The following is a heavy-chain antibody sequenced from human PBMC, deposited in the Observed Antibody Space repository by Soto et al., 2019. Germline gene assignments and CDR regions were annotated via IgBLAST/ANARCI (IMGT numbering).Heavy chain of an antibody. D-gene: IGHD3-3*01. CDR2: INHSGST. CDR3: ARGGLRFLEWLQPSSYYYGMDV. J-gene: IGHJ6*02. CDR1: GGSFSGYY. V-gene: IGHV4-34*01. Sequence: SETLSLTCAVYGGSFSGYYWSWIRQPPGKGLEWIGEINHSGSTNYNPSLKSRVTISVDTSKNQFSLKLSSVTAADTAVYYCARGGLRFLEWLQPSSYYYGMDVWGQGTTVTVYS.